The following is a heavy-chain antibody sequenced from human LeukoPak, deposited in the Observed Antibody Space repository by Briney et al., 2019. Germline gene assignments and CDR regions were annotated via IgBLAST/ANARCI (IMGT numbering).Heavy chain of an antibody. J-gene: IGHJ6*03. D-gene: IGHD5-18*01. CDR3: ARGRGYSYGYYYYYYMDV. V-gene: IGHV4-34*01. Sequence: PSETLSLTCAVYGGSFSGYYWSWIRQPPGKGLEWIGEINHSGSTNYNPSLKSRVTISVDTPKNQFSLKLSSVTAADTAVYYCARGRGYSYGYYYYYYMDVWGKGTTVTVSS. CDR2: INHSGST. CDR1: GGSFSGYY.